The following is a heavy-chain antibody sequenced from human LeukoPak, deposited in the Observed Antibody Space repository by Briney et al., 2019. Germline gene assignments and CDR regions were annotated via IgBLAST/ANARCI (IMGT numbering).Heavy chain of an antibody. CDR3: ARVAVAAREYFDY. D-gene: IGHD6-19*01. CDR1: GGSISSGSYY. Sequence: SETLSLTCTVSGGSISSGSYYWSWIRQPAGKGLEWIGRIYTSGSTNYNPSLKSRVTISVDTSKNQFSLKLSSVTAADTAVYYCARVAVAAREYFDYWGQGTLVTVSS. J-gene: IGHJ4*02. CDR2: IYTSGST. V-gene: IGHV4-61*02.